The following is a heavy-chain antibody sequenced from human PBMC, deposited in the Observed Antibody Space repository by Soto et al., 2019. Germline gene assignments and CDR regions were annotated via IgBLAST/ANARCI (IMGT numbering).Heavy chain of an antibody. V-gene: IGHV1-69*13. J-gene: IGHJ4*02. CDR1: GGTFSRYA. CDR3: ARDGTLYDSSGYYYLY. D-gene: IGHD3-22*01. Sequence: SVKVSCKASGGTFSRYAISWVRQAPGQGLEWMGGIIPMFGKANYAQKFQDRITITADESTSTGYLELRSLRSEDTAMYYCARDGTLYDSSGYYYLYWGQGTLVTVS. CDR2: IIPMFGKA.